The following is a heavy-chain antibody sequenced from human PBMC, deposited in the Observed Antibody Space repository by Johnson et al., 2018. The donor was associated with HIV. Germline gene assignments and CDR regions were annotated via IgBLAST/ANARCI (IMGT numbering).Heavy chain of an antibody. J-gene: IGHJ3*02. Sequence: QVQLVESGGGLVQPGRSLRLSCAASGFRFSRYGMHWVRQAPGKGLEWVAVISYDGSNKYYADSVKGRFTISRDNSKNTLYLQMNSLRAEDTAVYYCARAQLLADDAFEIWGQGTMVTVSS. D-gene: IGHD6-6*01. CDR1: GFRFSRYG. CDR2: ISYDGSNK. CDR3: ARAQLLADDAFEI. V-gene: IGHV3-30*03.